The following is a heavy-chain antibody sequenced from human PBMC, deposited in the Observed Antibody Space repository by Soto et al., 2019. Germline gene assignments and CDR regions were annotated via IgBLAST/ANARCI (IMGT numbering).Heavy chain of an antibody. D-gene: IGHD5-12*01. CDR1: GYTFTGYY. CDR2: ISAYNGNT. J-gene: IGHJ5*02. Sequence: GASVKVSCKASGYTFTGYYMHWVRQAPGQGLEWMGWISAYNGNTNYAQKLQGRVTMTTDTSTSTAYMELRSLRSDDTAVYYCARVVDIVASNWFDPWGQGTLVTVSS. CDR3: ARVVDIVASNWFDP. V-gene: IGHV1-18*04.